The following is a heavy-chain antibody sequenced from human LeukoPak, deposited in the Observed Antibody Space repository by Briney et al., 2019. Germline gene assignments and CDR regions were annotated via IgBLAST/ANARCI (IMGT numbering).Heavy chain of an antibody. CDR2: IYYSGST. CDR3: ARHQIVVVPGGFDP. V-gene: IGHV4-39*01. Sequence: PSETLSLTCTVSGGSISSSSHYWGWIRQPPGKGLEWNGSIYYSGSTYYNPSLKSRVTISVDTSKNQFSLKLSSVTAADTAVYYCARHQIVVVPGGFDPWGQGTLVTVSS. CDR1: GGSISSSSHY. J-gene: IGHJ5*02. D-gene: IGHD2-2*01.